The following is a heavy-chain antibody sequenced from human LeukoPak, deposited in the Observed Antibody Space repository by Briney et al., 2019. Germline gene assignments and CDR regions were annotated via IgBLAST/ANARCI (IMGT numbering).Heavy chain of an antibody. CDR1: GGSISSYY. CDR2: IYYSGST. D-gene: IGHD5-12*01. CDR3: ARESEYSGYDLYYFDY. V-gene: IGHV4-59*01. J-gene: IGHJ4*02. Sequence: SETLSLTCTVSGGSISSYYRSWIRQPPGKGLEWIGYIYYSGSTNYNPSLKSRVTISVDTSKNQFSLKLSSVTAADTAVYYCARESEYSGYDLYYFDYWGQGTLVTVSS.